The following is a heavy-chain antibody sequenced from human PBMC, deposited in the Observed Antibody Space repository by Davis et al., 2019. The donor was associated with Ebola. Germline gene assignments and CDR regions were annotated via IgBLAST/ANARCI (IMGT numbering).Heavy chain of an antibody. Sequence: MPSETLSLTCTVSGGSISSSSYYWGWIRQPPGKGLEWIGSIYHSGSTYYNPSLKSRVTISVDTSKNQFSLKLSSVTAADTAVYYCARRLDRVDVWGQGTTVTVSS. V-gene: IGHV4-39*07. CDR2: IYHSGST. D-gene: IGHD3-10*01. J-gene: IGHJ6*02. CDR3: ARRLDRVDV. CDR1: GGSISSSSYY.